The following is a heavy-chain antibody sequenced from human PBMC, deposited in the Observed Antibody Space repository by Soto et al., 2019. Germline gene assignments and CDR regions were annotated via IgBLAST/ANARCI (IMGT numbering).Heavy chain of an antibody. J-gene: IGHJ4*02. CDR3: ARGVSFGVVIITPFFDY. CDR2: IYYSGST. D-gene: IGHD3-3*01. V-gene: IGHV4-59*01. CDR1: GGSISSYY. Sequence: SETLSLTCPVSGGSISSYYWSWIRQPPGKGLEWIGYIYYSGSTNYNPSLKSRVTISVDTSKNQFSLKLSSVTAADTAVYYCARGVSFGVVIITPFFDYWGQGTLVTVSS.